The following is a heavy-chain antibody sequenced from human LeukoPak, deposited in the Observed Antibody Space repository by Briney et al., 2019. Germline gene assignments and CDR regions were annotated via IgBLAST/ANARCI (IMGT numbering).Heavy chain of an antibody. Sequence: GGSLRLSCAASGFTFSSYAMSWVRQAPGEGVEWCSAISGSGGSPYYPHSLTDRSPISSDNSKNTLYLQMTSLRAEDTAVYYCAKVTAPRTQYSSSWYDVYFQHWGQGTLVPVSS. CDR2: ISGSGGSP. D-gene: IGHD6-13*01. J-gene: IGHJ1*01. CDR1: GFTFSSYA. V-gene: IGHV3-23*01. CDR3: AKVTAPRTQYSSSWYDVYFQH.